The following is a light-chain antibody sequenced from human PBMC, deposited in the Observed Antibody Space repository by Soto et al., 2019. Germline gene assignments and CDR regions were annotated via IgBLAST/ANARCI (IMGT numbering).Light chain of an antibody. J-gene: IGKJ1*01. Sequence: DIQMTQSPSTLYASVGDRVTITCRASQSISSWLAWYQQKPGKAPKLMIYDASSLESGVPSRFSGSGSGTEFTLTISSLQPDDFATYYCQQYNSYWGTVDQGTKVEIK. V-gene: IGKV1-5*01. CDR2: DAS. CDR1: QSISSW. CDR3: QQYNSYWGT.